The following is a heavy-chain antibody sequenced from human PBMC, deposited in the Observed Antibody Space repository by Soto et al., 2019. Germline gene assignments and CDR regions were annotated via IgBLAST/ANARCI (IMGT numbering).Heavy chain of an antibody. CDR2: ISGSGGST. D-gene: IGHD3-10*01. J-gene: IGHJ3*02. CDR3: AKAISYYYGSGISKSAFDI. CDR1: GFTFSSYA. Sequence: GGSLRLSCAASGFTFSSYAMSWVRQAPGKGLEWVSAISGSGGSTYYADSVKGRFTISRDNSKNTLYLQMNSLRAEDTAVYYCAKAISYYYGSGISKSAFDIWGQGTMVTVSS. V-gene: IGHV3-23*01.